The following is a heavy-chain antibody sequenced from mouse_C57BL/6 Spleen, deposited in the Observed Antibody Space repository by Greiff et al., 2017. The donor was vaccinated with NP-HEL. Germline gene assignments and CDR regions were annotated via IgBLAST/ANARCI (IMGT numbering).Heavy chain of an antibody. CDR1: GFNIKDDY. CDR2: IDPENGDT. Sequence: VQLQQSGAELVRPGASVKLSCTASGFNIKDDYMHWVKQRPEQGLEWIGWIDPENGDTEYASKFQGKATITADTSSNTAYLQLSSLTSEDTAVYYCTTSSYSKLSWFAYWGQGTLVTVSA. D-gene: IGHD2-5*01. V-gene: IGHV14-4*01. CDR3: TTSSYSKLSWFAY. J-gene: IGHJ3*01.